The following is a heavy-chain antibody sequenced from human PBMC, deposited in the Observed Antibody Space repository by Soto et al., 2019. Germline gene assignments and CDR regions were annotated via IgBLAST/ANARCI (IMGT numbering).Heavy chain of an antibody. CDR2: IVPVFGRP. CDR3: AVAAAGTNFDY. D-gene: IGHD6-13*01. J-gene: IGHJ4*02. CDR1: GGSFSNFG. Sequence: SVKVSCKASGGSFSNFGISWVRQAPGQGLEWMGGIVPVFGRPNYAQRFRGRLTITADESTSTGYMELISLRSDDTAVYYCAVAAAGTNFDYWGQGTLVTVSS. V-gene: IGHV1-69*13.